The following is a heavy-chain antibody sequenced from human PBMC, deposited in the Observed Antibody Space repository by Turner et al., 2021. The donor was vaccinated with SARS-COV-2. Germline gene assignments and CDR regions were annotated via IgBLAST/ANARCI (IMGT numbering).Heavy chain of an antibody. J-gene: IGHJ4*02. CDR1: GFTCSDYY. CDR3: ARDGSTVGGFDY. D-gene: IGHD4-17*01. V-gene: IGHV3-11*06. CDR2: MSSSSYYT. Sequence: QVQLVESGGGLVKPGGSLILSCAASGFTCSDYYLSWIRQAPGKGLEWVSYMSSSSYYTNYADSVKGRFAISRDNAKNSLYLQMNSLRAEDTAVYYCARDGSTVGGFDYWGQGTLVTVSS.